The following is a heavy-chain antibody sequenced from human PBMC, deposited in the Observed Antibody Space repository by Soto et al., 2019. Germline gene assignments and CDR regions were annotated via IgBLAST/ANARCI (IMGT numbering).Heavy chain of an antibody. CDR1: GYTFTSYG. D-gene: IGHD6-13*01. V-gene: IGHV1-18*01. J-gene: IGHJ4*02. CDR3: VRLIGNSWLDY. CDR2: ISAYNGNT. Sequence: ASVKVSCKASGYTFTSYGISWVRQAPGQGLEWMGRISAYNGNTNYAQKLQGRVTINPDTSKNQISLQLNSVTPEDTAVYYCVRLIGNSWLDYWGQGTLVTVSS.